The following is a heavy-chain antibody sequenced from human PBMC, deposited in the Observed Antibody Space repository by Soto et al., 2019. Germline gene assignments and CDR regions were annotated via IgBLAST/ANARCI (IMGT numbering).Heavy chain of an antibody. J-gene: IGHJ3*02. CDR2: IYHDGTI. V-gene: IGHV4-59*08. D-gene: IGHD3-10*01. CDR1: GGSMSGYY. CDR3: ARQVTGLMVYAYDI. Sequence: QVQLQASGPGLVKPSETLSLTCTVSGGSMSGYYWAWVRQPPERGLEWIGFIYHDGTISSNPSLNTRFNLSVDTSKNQFPLKLNPVAAADTPIYYFARQVTGLMVYAYDILGQGTMVTVSS.